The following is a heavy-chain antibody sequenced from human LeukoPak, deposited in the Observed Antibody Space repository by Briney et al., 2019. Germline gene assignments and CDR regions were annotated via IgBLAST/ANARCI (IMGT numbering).Heavy chain of an antibody. CDR1: GLTFSDYY. J-gene: IGHJ4*02. CDR3: ARWDSSGCLDY. Sequence: PGGSLRLSCAASGLTFSDYYMSRIRQAPGKGLEWVSYISSSGTTIYCADSVKGRFTISRDNAKNSLYLQMNSLRAEDTAVYFCARWDSSGCLDYWGQGTLVTVSS. D-gene: IGHD3-22*01. V-gene: IGHV3-11*01. CDR2: ISSSGTTI.